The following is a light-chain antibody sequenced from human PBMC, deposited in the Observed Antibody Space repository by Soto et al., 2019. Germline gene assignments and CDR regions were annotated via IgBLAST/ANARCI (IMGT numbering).Light chain of an antibody. CDR3: KQYENLPT. CDR2: DAS. J-gene: IGKJ5*01. V-gene: IGKV1-33*01. Sequence: DIQMTQAPSTLSESVGARVNITCQASQNINNYLNWYQQKPGRAPKLLIYDASNLEAGVPSRFRGSGSGTDFTFTISRLQPEYIATYYCKQYENLPTFGQGTRREIK. CDR1: QNINNY.